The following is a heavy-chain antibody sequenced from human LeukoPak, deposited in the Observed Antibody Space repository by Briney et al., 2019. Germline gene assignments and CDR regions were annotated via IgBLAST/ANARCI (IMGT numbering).Heavy chain of an antibody. Sequence: SVKVSCKTSGGTFNNSAISWARQAPGQGLEWLGGIMPLFGTAGYAQKFQGRVTITKDESTRTIYLELTSLTSDDTAVYYCARDVHGDYGSGWFDPWGQGTLVSVSS. CDR1: GGTFNNSA. CDR3: ARDVHGDYGSGWFDP. CDR2: IMPLFGTA. D-gene: IGHD4-17*01. J-gene: IGHJ5*02. V-gene: IGHV1-69*05.